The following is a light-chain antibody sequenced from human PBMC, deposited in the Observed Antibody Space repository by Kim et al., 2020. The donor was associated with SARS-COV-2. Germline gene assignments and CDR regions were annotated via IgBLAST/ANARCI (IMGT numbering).Light chain of an antibody. J-gene: IGLJ3*02. CDR3: QVWDSISDHPV. Sequence: SYELTQPPSVSVAPGKTARITCGGNNIGSKSVHWYQQKPGQAPVLVIYYDSDRPSGIPERFSGSNSGNTATLTISRVEAGDEADYYGQVWDSISDHPVFG. V-gene: IGLV3-21*04. CDR1: NIGSKS. CDR2: YDS.